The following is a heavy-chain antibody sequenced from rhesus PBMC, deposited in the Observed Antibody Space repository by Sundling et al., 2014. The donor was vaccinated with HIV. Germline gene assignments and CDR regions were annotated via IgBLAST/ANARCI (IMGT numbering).Heavy chain of an antibody. J-gene: IGHJ4*01. Sequence: EVQLVESGGGLAKPGGSLRLSCAASGFTFSSYYMYWVRQAPGKGLEWVSGINTGGDNTYYADSVRGRFTISRDNSKNTVSLQMNSLRAEDTAVYYCAKGAWELQPGFDYWGQGVLVTVSS. CDR2: INTGGDNT. CDR3: AKGAWELQPGFDY. D-gene: IGHD1-44*02. CDR1: GFTFSSYY. V-gene: IGHV3S42*01.